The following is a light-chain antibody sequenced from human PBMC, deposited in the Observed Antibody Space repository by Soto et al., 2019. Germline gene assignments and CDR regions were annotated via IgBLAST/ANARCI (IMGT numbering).Light chain of an antibody. CDR2: DAS. CDR1: YSISSW. Sequence: DMQMTQSPSTLSVAVGDRATMTCRATYSISSWLAWYQQKPGKAPKLLIFDASRLETGVPSRFSASGSGTEFTLTISNLQPDDFATYYCQQYDGYSGYTFGPGTKLEIK. J-gene: IGKJ2*01. V-gene: IGKV1-5*01. CDR3: QQYDGYSGYT.